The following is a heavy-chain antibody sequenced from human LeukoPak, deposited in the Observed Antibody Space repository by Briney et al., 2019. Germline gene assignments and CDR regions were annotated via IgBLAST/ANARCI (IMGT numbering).Heavy chain of an antibody. Sequence: SETLSLTCAVSGGSISSSNWWSWVRQPPGNGLEWIGSIYYSVTTYYNPSLKSRVTISVDTPKNQFSLKLNSVTAADTAVYYCARDRLRWPKIDYWGQGTLVTVSS. CDR2: IYYSVTT. CDR1: GGSISSSNW. D-gene: IGHD4-23*01. CDR3: ARDRLRWPKIDY. J-gene: IGHJ4*02. V-gene: IGHV4-4*02.